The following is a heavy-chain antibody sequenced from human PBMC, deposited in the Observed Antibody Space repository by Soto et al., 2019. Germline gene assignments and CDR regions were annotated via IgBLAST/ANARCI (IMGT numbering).Heavy chain of an antibody. V-gene: IGHV5-51*01. CDR2: IYPGDSDT. Sequence: PGVPMKVSCKGAGYSFTSYWSGWVRQMPGKGLEWMGIIYPGDSDTRYSPSFQGQVTISADKSISTAYLQWSSLKASDTAMYYCARGLVFGVVITPSTFDYWGQGTLVTVSS. J-gene: IGHJ4*02. CDR1: GYSFTSYW. D-gene: IGHD3-3*01. CDR3: ARGLVFGVVITPSTFDY.